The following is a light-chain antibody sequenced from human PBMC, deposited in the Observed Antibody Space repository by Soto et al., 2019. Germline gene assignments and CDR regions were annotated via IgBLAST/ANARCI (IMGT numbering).Light chain of an antibody. Sequence: DVVMTQSPLSLPVTVGQPSSISFLSSQILLYNNTYNYLDWYVQKPGQSPQLLIYFGSNRAPGVTDRFSGSGSGTDFTLKINRVEAEDVGTYYCMQALQSLTFGQGTRLEIK. J-gene: IGKJ5*01. CDR3: MQALQSLT. V-gene: IGKV2-28*01. CDR1: QILLYNNTYNY. CDR2: FGS.